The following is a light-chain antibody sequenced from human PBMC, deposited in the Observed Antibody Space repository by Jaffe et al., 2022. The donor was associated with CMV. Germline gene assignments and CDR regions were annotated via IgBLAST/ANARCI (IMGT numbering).Light chain of an antibody. CDR3: QQYGSSPRT. V-gene: IGKV3-20*01. CDR2: VTS. CDR1: QSVSSNY. Sequence: EIVLTQSPGTLSLSPGERATLSCRASQSVSSNYLAWYQQKSGQAPRLLIYVTSSRAAGIPDRFSGSGSGTDFTLTISRLEPEDCAVYYCQQYGSSPRTFGQGTKVEIK. J-gene: IGKJ1*01.